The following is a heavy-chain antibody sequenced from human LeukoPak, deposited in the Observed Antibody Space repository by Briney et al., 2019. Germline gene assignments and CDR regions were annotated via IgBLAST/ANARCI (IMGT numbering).Heavy chain of an antibody. CDR3: AKDACSSTSCYANYFDY. CDR1: GFTFSSYA. D-gene: IGHD2-2*01. V-gene: IGHV3-23*01. CDR2: ISGSGGGT. J-gene: IGHJ4*02. Sequence: GGSLRLSCAASGFTFSSYAMSWVRQAPGKGLEWVSGISGSGGGTDYADSVTGRFTISRDNSKNTLFLQMNSLRAEDTGVYYCAKDACSSTSCYANYFDYWAQGTLVAVSS.